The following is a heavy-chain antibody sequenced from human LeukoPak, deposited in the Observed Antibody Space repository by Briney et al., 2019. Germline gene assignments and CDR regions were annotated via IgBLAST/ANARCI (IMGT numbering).Heavy chain of an antibody. Sequence: SETLSLTCAVYGGSFSGYYWSWIRQPPGKGLEWIGEINHSGSTNYNPSLKSRVTISVDTSKNQFSLKLSSVTAADTAVYYCARGPYYDFWGGPFGIDAFDIWGQGTMVTVSS. CDR1: GGSFSGYY. CDR2: INHSGST. J-gene: IGHJ3*02. V-gene: IGHV4-34*01. CDR3: ARGPYYDFWGGPFGIDAFDI. D-gene: IGHD3-3*01.